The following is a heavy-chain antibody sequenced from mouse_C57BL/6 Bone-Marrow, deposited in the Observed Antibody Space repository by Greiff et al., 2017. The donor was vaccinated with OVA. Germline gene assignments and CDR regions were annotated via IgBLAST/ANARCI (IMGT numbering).Heavy chain of an antibody. Sequence: QVQLQQSGPELVKPGASVKISCKASGYTFTDYYINWVKQRPGQGLEWIGWIYPGSGNTKYNEKFKGKATLTGDTSSSTAYMQLSSLTSEDSPVYFCARCPPPNWVYWYFDVWGTGTTVTVSS. CDR2: IYPGSGNT. J-gene: IGHJ1*03. CDR1: GYTFTDYY. V-gene: IGHV1-84*01. CDR3: ARCPPPNWVYWYFDV. D-gene: IGHD4-1*01.